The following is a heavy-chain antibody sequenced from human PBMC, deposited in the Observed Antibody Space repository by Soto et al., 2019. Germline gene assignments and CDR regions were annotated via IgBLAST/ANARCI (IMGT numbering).Heavy chain of an antibody. Sequence: PGGSLRLSCAASGVTFSSYGMHWVRQAPGKGLEWVAVIWYDGSNKYYADSVKGRFTISRDNSKNTLYLQMNSLRAEDTAVYYCASPGYCSSTSCARGAFDIWGQGTMVTVS. CDR2: IWYDGSNK. J-gene: IGHJ3*02. V-gene: IGHV3-33*01. CDR3: ASPGYCSSTSCARGAFDI. CDR1: GVTFSSYG. D-gene: IGHD2-2*01.